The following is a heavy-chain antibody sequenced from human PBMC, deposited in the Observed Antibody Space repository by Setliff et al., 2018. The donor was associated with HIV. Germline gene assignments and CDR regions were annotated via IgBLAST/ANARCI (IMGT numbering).Heavy chain of an antibody. CDR2: IYYSGST. V-gene: IGHV4-39*07. CDR3: ARARGPEGYFDS. CDR1: GGPINTGSYY. J-gene: IGHJ4*02. D-gene: IGHD3-10*01. Sequence: SETLSLTCSVSGGPINTGSYYWGRIRQPPGKGLESIGTIYYSGSTYYKSSLKSRLTISVDTSKNQFSLKMSSVTAADTAVYYCARARGPEGYFDSWGQGTLVTVSS.